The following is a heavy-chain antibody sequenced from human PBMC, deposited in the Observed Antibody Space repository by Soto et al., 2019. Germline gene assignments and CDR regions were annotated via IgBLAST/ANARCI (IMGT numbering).Heavy chain of an antibody. CDR1: VASVSSGSSY. J-gene: IGHJ6*02. D-gene: IGHD3-3*01. CDR2: IYYSGSP. Sequence: ETLSLTCTVSVASVSSGSSYWSWIRQPPGKGLEWIGYIYYSGSPKYNPSLKSRVTISVDTSKNQFSLRLSSMTVADTAVYYCARKYEGGDFWRGYSNQLHYYGMDVWGQGTTVTVS. CDR3: ARKYEGGDFWRGYSNQLHYYGMDV. V-gene: IGHV4-61*01.